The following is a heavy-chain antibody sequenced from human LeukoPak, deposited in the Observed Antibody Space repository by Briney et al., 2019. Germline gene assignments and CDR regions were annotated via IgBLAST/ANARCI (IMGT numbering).Heavy chain of an antibody. D-gene: IGHD2-21*02. J-gene: IGHJ4*02. CDR1: GFTFSTYW. Sequence: GGSLRLSCAASGFTFSTYWMHWVRQAPGKGLVWVSRIKSDGRSTSYADFARGRFTISRDNAKNTLYLQMNSLRAEDTAVYYCARAMAVTAPDYWGQGTLVTVSS. CDR2: IKSDGRST. V-gene: IGHV3-74*01. CDR3: ARAMAVTAPDY.